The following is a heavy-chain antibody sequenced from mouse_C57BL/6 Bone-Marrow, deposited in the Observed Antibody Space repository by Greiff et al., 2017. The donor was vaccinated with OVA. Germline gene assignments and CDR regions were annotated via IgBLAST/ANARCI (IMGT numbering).Heavy chain of an antibody. D-gene: IGHD1-2*01. J-gene: IGHJ1*03. CDR1: GYTFTSYW. CDR3: ARHYYWYFDV. Sequence: QVQLQQPGAELVMPGASVKLSCKASGYTFTSYWMHWVKQRPGQGLEWIGEIDPSASYTNYTQKFKGKSPLTVDKSSSTAYMQLSSLTSEDSAVYYCARHYYWYFDVWGTGTTVTVSS. CDR2: IDPSASYT. V-gene: IGHV1-69*01.